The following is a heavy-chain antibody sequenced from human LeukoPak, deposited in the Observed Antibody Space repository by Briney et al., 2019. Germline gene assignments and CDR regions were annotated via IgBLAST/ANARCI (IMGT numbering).Heavy chain of an antibody. Sequence: GGSLRLSCAASGFTFSSYAMHWVRQAPGKGLEWVAVISYDGSNKYYADSVKGRFTISRDNAKNSLYLQMNSLRAEDTAVYYCARDLDYGGNLGEPDYWGQGTLVTVSS. D-gene: IGHD4-23*01. CDR1: GFTFSSYA. CDR3: ARDLDYGGNLGEPDY. CDR2: ISYDGSNK. V-gene: IGHV3-30-3*01. J-gene: IGHJ4*02.